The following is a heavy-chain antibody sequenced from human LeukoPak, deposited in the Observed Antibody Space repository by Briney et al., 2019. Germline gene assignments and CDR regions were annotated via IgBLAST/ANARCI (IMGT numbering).Heavy chain of an antibody. D-gene: IGHD3-10*01. Sequence: GGSLRLSCAASGFTFSNAWMSWVRQAPGKGLEWVGRIKSKTDGGTTDYAAPVKGRFTISRDDSKNTLYQQMNSLKTEDTAVYYCTSKPMDYYGSGSLDYWGQGTLVTVSS. J-gene: IGHJ4*02. CDR2: IKSKTDGGTT. CDR1: GFTFSNAW. V-gene: IGHV3-15*01. CDR3: TSKPMDYYGSGSLDY.